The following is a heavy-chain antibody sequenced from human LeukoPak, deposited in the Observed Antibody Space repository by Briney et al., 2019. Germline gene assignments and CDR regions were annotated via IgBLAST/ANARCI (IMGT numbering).Heavy chain of an antibody. V-gene: IGHV4-31*03. Sequence: SETLSLTCTVSGDSISSGSYYWNWIRQHPGKGLEWIGYIYYSGNSHYNPSLKSRVTISVDSSKNHFSLNLTSVTAADTAVYYCARDRGLDAFDIWGQGTMVTVSS. CDR2: IYYSGNS. D-gene: IGHD6-25*01. J-gene: IGHJ3*02. CDR3: ARDRGLDAFDI. CDR1: GDSISSGSYY.